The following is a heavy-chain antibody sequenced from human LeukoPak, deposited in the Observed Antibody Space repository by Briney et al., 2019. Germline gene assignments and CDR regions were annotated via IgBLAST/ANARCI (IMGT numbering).Heavy chain of an antibody. Sequence: GRSLRLSCAASGFSFSTSGMLWVRQAPGKGPDWVAVMWYDGSHEYYANSVKGRFTLSRDNSKNTLYLQITSLRAEDTAVYYCARGYCTSRGCFPDYWGQGTMVTVSS. CDR1: GFSFSTSG. CDR2: MWYDGSHE. V-gene: IGHV3-33*01. J-gene: IGHJ4*02. D-gene: IGHD2-2*01. CDR3: ARGYCTSRGCFPDY.